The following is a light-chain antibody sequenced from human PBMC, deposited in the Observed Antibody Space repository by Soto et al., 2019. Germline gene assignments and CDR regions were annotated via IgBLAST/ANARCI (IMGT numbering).Light chain of an antibody. V-gene: IGLV2-14*01. CDR2: EVS. CDR1: SRDIGGYKH. CDR3: GSYTTSSIQV. Sequence: SALAQPASVSGTPGQPITISCTGTSRDIGGYKHVSWYQQHPGKAPKLMIYEVSNRPSGDSNRFSGSKSGNTASLTISGLQDEDSAYYYCGSYTTSSIQVFGKGTKVTVL. J-gene: IGLJ1*01.